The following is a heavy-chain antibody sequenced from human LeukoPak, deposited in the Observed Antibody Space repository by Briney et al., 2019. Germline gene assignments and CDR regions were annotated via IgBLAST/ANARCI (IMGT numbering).Heavy chain of an antibody. CDR3: VRDGEGITPFDS. V-gene: IGHV3-74*01. Sequence: GGSLRLSCAASGFTLSSYWMHWVRHAPGKGLVWVSRIDFDGSGTPYADSVRGRFTISRDNAKNTLYLQMNSLRAEDTAVYYCVRDGEGITPFDSWGQGTLVTVSS. J-gene: IGHJ4*02. CDR2: IDFDGSGT. CDR1: GFTLSSYW. D-gene: IGHD3-10*01.